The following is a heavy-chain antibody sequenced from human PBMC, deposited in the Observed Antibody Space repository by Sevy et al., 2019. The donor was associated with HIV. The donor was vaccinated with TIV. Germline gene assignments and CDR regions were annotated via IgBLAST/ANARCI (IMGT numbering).Heavy chain of an antibody. CDR1: GGSFSGYY. J-gene: IGHJ4*02. CDR3: ARFLVSRLKYCSSTSCYTARGRYFDY. V-gene: IGHV4-34*01. Sequence: SETLSLTCAVYGGSFSGYYWSWIRQPPGKGLEWIGEINHSGSTNYNPSLKSRVTISVDTSKNQFSLKLSSVTAADTAVYYCARFLVSRLKYCSSTSCYTARGRYFDYWGQGTLVTVSS. CDR2: INHSGST. D-gene: IGHD2-2*02.